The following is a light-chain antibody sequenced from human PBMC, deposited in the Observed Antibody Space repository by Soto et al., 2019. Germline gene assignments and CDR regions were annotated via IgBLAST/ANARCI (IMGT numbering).Light chain of an antibody. J-gene: IGKJ5*01. CDR3: QQYYSYPET. CDR1: QGISSY. Sequence: AIRMTQSPSSFSASTGDRVTITCRASQGISSYLAWYQQKPGKAPKLLIYAASTLQSGVPSRFRGSGSGTDFTLTISCLQSEDFATYYCQQYYSYPETFGQGTRLEIK. V-gene: IGKV1-8*01. CDR2: AAS.